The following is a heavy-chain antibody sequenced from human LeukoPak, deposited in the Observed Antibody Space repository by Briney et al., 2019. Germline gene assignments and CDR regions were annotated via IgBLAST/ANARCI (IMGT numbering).Heavy chain of an antibody. Sequence: PGESLKISCQGSGYTFTAYWIGWVRQAPGQGLEWMGWINPNSGDTKYSQKFQGRVTMTRDTSISTAYMELSRLRSDDTAVYYCATQRGSYLWGTDFDYWGQGTLVTVSS. J-gene: IGHJ4*02. V-gene: IGHV1-2*02. CDR1: GYTFTAYW. CDR2: INPNSGDT. D-gene: IGHD3-16*01. CDR3: ATQRGSYLWGTDFDY.